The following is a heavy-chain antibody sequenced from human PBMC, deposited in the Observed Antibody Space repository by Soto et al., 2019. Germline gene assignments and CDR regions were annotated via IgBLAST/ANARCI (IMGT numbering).Heavy chain of an antibody. CDR2: MSGGGGRS. CDR3: AKASTALGSYWFEY. D-gene: IGHD1-26*01. CDR1: GFTFSSYS. Sequence: PVGSLRLSCVSSGFTFSSYSMSCVRQSPGKWLEWVSAMSGGGGRSYFADSVKGRFTISRDEARNTLYLQMDSLRAEDTAVYYCAKASTALGSYWFEYWGQGTQVIVS. V-gene: IGHV3-23*01. J-gene: IGHJ4*02.